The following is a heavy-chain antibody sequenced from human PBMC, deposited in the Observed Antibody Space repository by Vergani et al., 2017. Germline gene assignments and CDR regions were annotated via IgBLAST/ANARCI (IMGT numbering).Heavy chain of an antibody. CDR3: ARHDSGHYDASYYGLDV. V-gene: IGHV4-39*01. CDR1: GGSISSSSHF. CDR2: IYYTGSA. Sequence: QVQLQEWGAGLLKTSETLSLTCGVSGGSISSSSHFWGWLRQTPGKGLEWIGSIYYTGSAYYNPSLKSRVSISVDASKNQFSLKFSSVTAADSAVYYCARHDSGHYDASYYGLDVWGQGTTVTVSS. J-gene: IGHJ6*02. D-gene: IGHD3-16*01.